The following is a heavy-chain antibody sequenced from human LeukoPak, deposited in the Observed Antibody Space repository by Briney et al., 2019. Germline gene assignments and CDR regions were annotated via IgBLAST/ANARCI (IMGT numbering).Heavy chain of an antibody. CDR3: ARVPGYSYGEYMDV. J-gene: IGHJ6*03. CDR1: GYTFTGYY. D-gene: IGHD5-18*01. Sequence: ASVKVSCKASGYTFTGYYMHWVRQAPGQGLEWMGWISAYNGNTNYAQKLQGRVTMTTDTSTSTAYMELRSLRSDDTAVYYCARVPGYSYGEYMDVWGKGTTVTVSS. CDR2: ISAYNGNT. V-gene: IGHV1-18*04.